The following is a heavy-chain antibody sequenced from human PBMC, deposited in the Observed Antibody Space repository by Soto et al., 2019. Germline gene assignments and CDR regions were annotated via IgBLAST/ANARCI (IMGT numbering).Heavy chain of an antibody. Sequence: QVQLVQSGAEVKKPGSSVKVSCKASGGTFSSYAISWVRQAPGQGLEWMGGIIPIFGTANYAQKFQGRVTIGADESTSTAYMELSSLRSEDTAVYYSARAPRYCSSTSCYTGGNYYYYGMDVWGQGTTVTVSS. CDR1: GGTFSSYA. CDR2: IIPIFGTA. V-gene: IGHV1-69*01. CDR3: ARAPRYCSSTSCYTGGNYYYYGMDV. J-gene: IGHJ6*02. D-gene: IGHD2-2*02.